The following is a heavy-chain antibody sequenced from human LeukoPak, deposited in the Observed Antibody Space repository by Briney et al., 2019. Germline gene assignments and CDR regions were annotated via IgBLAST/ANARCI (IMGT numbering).Heavy chain of an antibody. CDR1: GGSFSGYY. CDR3: ARDRGFNWFDP. V-gene: IGHV4-34*01. Sequence: SETLSLTCAVYGGSFSGYYWSWIRQPPGKGLEWIGSIYYSGSTYYNPSLKSRVTISVDTSKNQFSLKLSSVTAADTAVYYCARDRGFNWFDPWGQGTLVTVSS. J-gene: IGHJ5*02. CDR2: IYYSGST.